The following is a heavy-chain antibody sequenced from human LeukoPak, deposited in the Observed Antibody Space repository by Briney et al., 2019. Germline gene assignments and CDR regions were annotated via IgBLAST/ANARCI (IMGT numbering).Heavy chain of an antibody. V-gene: IGHV3-66*01. CDR2: IYRAGPT. J-gene: IGHJ4*02. CDR1: GFTVSSNH. CDR3: ASDPSLAVTVPSGQGLDY. D-gene: IGHD2-21*02. Sequence: PGGSLRLSCAASGFTVSSNHMRWVRQAPGKGREGGAGIYRAGPTYYADSVKGRFTISRDNSKNTLYLQMNSLTADDPAVYCCASDPSLAVTVPSGQGLDYWGQGTLLTVPS.